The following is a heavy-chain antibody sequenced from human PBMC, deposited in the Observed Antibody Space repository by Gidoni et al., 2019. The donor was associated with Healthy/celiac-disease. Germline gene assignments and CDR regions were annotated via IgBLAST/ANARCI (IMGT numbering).Heavy chain of an antibody. Sequence: QLQLQESGPGLVKPSETLSLTCTVSGGSISSSSYYWGWIRQPPGKGLEWIGSIYYSGSTYYNPSLKSRVTISVDTSKNQFSLKLSSVTAADTAVYYCARHSYYSNYWFDPWGQGTLVTVSS. V-gene: IGHV4-39*01. CDR2: IYYSGST. CDR3: ARHSYYSNYWFDP. CDR1: GGSISSSSYY. J-gene: IGHJ5*02. D-gene: IGHD4-4*01.